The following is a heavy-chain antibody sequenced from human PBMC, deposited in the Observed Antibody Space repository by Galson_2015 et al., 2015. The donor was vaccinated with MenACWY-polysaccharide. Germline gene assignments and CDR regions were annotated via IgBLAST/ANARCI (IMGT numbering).Heavy chain of an antibody. J-gene: IGHJ4*02. Sequence: SLRLSCAASGFTFSWYWMSWVRQAPGKGLEWVANIKPDGSEKYYVDSVKGRFTIDRDNAKNSLYLRMNSLRVDDTAVYYCARPNCSISCCQTNHFDCWGQGTLVTVSS. V-gene: IGHV3-7*01. CDR2: IKPDGSEK. CDR1: GFTFSWYW. D-gene: IGHD2-2*01. CDR3: ARPNCSISCCQTNHFDC.